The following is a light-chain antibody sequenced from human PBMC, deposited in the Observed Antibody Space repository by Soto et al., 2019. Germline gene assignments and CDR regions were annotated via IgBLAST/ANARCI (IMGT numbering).Light chain of an antibody. V-gene: IGKV3-15*01. CDR3: QQYNDWPT. CDR1: QSVSSN. J-gene: IGKJ1*01. CDR2: YAS. Sequence: EKVMTQSPGTLSVSPGERATLSCRASQSVSSNLAWYQQKPGQAPRLLISYASTRASGIPARFSGSGSGTEFTLTISSLQSEDVAGYYCQQYNDWPTFGQGTTVEIK.